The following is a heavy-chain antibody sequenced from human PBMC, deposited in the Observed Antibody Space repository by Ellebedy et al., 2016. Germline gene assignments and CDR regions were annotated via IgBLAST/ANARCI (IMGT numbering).Heavy chain of an antibody. CDR2: INSDGSST. J-gene: IGHJ2*01. Sequence: GESLKISXAASGFTFSSYWMHWVRQAPGKGLVWVSRINSDGSSTSYADSVKGRFTISRDNAKNTLYLQMNSLRAEDTAVYYCARGSSSSRWYFDLWGRGTLVTVSS. D-gene: IGHD6-6*01. CDR3: ARGSSSSRWYFDL. CDR1: GFTFSSYW. V-gene: IGHV3-74*01.